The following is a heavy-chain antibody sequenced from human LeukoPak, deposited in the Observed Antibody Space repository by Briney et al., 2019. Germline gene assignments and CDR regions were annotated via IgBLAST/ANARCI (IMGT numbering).Heavy chain of an antibody. Sequence: PSETLSLTCAVYGGSFSGYYWSWIRQPPGKGLEWIGEINHSGSTNYNPSLKSRVTISVDTSKNQFSLKLSSVTAADTAVYYCARGPGRFLEWLSPRYYYYYMDVWGKGTTVTVS. CDR2: INHSGST. D-gene: IGHD3-3*01. V-gene: IGHV4-34*01. CDR3: ARGPGRFLEWLSPRYYYYYMDV. J-gene: IGHJ6*03. CDR1: GGSFSGYY.